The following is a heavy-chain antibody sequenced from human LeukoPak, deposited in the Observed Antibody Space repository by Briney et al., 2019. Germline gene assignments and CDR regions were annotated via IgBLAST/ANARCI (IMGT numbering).Heavy chain of an antibody. Sequence: HPGGSLRLSCAASGFTVSSYYMTWVRQAPGKGLEWVSVIYSGGSTYYADSVKGRFTISRDNSKNTLYLQMNSLRAEDTAVYYCARVGTVDYDILTGYYRAFDYWGQGTLVTVSS. D-gene: IGHD3-9*01. J-gene: IGHJ4*02. CDR2: IYSGGST. CDR1: GFTVSSYY. V-gene: IGHV3-53*01. CDR3: ARVGTVDYDILTGYYRAFDY.